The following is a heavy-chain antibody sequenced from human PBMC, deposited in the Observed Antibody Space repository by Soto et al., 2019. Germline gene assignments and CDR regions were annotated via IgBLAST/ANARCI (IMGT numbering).Heavy chain of an antibody. CDR3: ARDLPLYCRGDCNFDF. J-gene: IGHJ4*02. CDR1: GFIFSRYG. Sequence: VRLSCGGSGFIFSRYGMHWVRQAPGKGLEWVTGISYDGGERFYADSVKGRFTISRDNSKNRLDLQMSSLRPEDTAVYYCARDLPLYCRGDCNFDFWGQGTLVTVSS. D-gene: IGHD2-21*02. CDR2: ISYDGGER. V-gene: IGHV3-30*03.